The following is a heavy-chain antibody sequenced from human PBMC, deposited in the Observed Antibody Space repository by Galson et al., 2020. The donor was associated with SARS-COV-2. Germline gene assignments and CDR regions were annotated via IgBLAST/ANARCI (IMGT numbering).Heavy chain of an antibody. CDR1: GFTFSRYA. Sequence: LSLTCAASGFTFSRYAMSWVRQAPRKGLEWVSGISGCGGSTYYADSVKGRFTISRDISQNTVYLQMSSLRAEGTAVYYCAKDRGNDYGDQLDFWGQGTQVTVSS. CDR2: ISGCGGST. J-gene: IGHJ4*02. D-gene: IGHD4-17*01. CDR3: AKDRGNDYGDQLDF. V-gene: IGHV3-23*01.